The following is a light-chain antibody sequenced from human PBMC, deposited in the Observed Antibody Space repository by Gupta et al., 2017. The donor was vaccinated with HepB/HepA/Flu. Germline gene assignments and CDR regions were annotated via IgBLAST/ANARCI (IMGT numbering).Light chain of an antibody. J-gene: IGKJ4*01. V-gene: IGKV1-5*03. Sequence: DIQMTQSPSTLSASVGDRVTITCRASQSISSWLAWYQQKPGKAPKLLIYKASSLQSGVPSRFSGSESGTEFTLTISSLQPDDFATYYCQQSNGYPLTFGGGTXVEIK. CDR1: QSISSW. CDR2: KAS. CDR3: QQSNGYPLT.